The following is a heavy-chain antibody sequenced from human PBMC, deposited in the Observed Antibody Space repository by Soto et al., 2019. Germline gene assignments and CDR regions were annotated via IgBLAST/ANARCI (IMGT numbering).Heavy chain of an antibody. J-gene: IGHJ6*02. CDR3: ASHSSLRGYCISTSCYGYYYGMDV. V-gene: IGHV1-69*12. D-gene: IGHD2-2*01. CDR2: IIPIFGTA. CDR1: GGTFSSYA. Sequence: QVQLVQSGAEVKKPGSSVKVSCKASGGTFSSYAISWVRQARGQGLEWMGGIIPIFGTADYAQKFQGRVTITADESTSTAYTELSSLRSENTAVYYCASHSSLRGYCISTSCYGYYYGMDVWGQGTTVTVSS.